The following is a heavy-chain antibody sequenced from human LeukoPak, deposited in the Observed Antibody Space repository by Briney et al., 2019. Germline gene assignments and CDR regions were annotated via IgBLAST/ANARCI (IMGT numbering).Heavy chain of an antibody. V-gene: IGHV4-39*07. CDR3: VREFEECSGGSCYSIYFDY. CDR1: GGSISSSSYY. J-gene: IGHJ4*02. CDR2: IYYSGST. D-gene: IGHD2-15*01. Sequence: SETLSLTCTVSGGSISSSSYYWGWIRQPPGKGLEWIGSIYYSGSTYYNPSLKSRVTISVDTSKNQFSLKLSSVTAVDTAVYYCVREFEECSGGSCYSIYFDYWGQGTLVTVSS.